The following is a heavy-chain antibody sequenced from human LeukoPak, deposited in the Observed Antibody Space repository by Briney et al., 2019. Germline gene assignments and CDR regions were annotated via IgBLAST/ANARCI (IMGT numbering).Heavy chain of an antibody. V-gene: IGHV4-39*01. Sequence: SETLSLTCSVSGGLISSSGNFYWGWIRQVPGKGLEWIGSVYYTGYSYDNPSLKSRVTVSVDTSKNQFSLKLDSVTAADTAIYYCARQGAITARRTHYYAMDVWGPGTTVTVSS. J-gene: IGHJ6*02. CDR1: GGLISSSGNFY. CDR3: ARQGAITARRTHYYAMDV. D-gene: IGHD1-20*01. CDR2: VYYTGYS.